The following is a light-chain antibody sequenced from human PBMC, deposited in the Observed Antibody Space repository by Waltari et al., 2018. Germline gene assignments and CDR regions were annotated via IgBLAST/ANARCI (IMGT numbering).Light chain of an antibody. CDR1: QSVSTY. CDR2: DAS. Sequence: EIVLTQSPATLSLSPGEGATLSCRASQSVSTYLAWYQQKPGQAPRLLIYDASNRATGIPARFSGSGSGTDFTLTISSLEPEDFALYYCQQRSNWPHTFGHGTKLEIK. CDR3: QQRSNWPHT. J-gene: IGKJ2*01. V-gene: IGKV3-11*01.